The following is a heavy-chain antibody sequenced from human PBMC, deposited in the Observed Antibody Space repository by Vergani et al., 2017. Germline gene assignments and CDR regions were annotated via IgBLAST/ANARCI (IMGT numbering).Heavy chain of an antibody. CDR3: ASPSVREHDAFDI. D-gene: IGHD1/OR15-1a*01. Sequence: QVQLVQSGAEVKKPGSSVKVSCKASGGTFSSYAISWVRQAPGQGLEWMGGIIPIFGTANYAQKFQGRVTITADKSPCTAYMELSSLRSEDTVVYYCASPSVREHDAFDIWGQGTMVTVSS. V-gene: IGHV1-69*06. J-gene: IGHJ3*02. CDR1: GGTFSSYA. CDR2: IIPIFGTA.